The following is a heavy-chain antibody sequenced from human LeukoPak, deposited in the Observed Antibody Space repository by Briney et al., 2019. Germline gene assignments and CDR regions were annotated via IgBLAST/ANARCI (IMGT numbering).Heavy chain of an antibody. Sequence: PGGSLRLSCAASGFTFSSYSMNWVRQAPGKGLEWVSSISSSSYIYYADSVKGRFTISRDNAKNSLYLQMNSLRAEDTAVYYCARGGHDSSGRSSYYFDYWGQGTLVTVSS. CDR2: ISSSSYI. J-gene: IGHJ4*02. V-gene: IGHV3-21*01. D-gene: IGHD6-19*01. CDR3: ARGGHDSSGRSSYYFDY. CDR1: GFTFSSYS.